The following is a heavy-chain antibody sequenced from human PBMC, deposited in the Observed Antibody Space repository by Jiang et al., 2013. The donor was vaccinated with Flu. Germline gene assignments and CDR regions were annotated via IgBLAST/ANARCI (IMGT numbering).Heavy chain of an antibody. V-gene: IGHV5-10-1*01. CDR3: ARHALGSSGWHYFDD. D-gene: IGHD6-25*01. J-gene: IGHJ4*02. CDR1: GYTFTNYW. CDR2: IDPRSSYT. Sequence: VQLVESGAEVKKPGESLTLSCKTSGYTFTNYWITWVRQMPGKGLEWMGRIDPRSSYTSYSPSFQGHVTLTVDKSIITAYLQWSSLEASDTAMYYCARHALGSSGWHYFDDWGQGTL.